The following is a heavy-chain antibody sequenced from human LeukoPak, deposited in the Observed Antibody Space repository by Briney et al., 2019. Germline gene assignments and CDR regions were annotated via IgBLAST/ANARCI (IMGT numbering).Heavy chain of an antibody. CDR3: ARSRKGVDTAMVRDAFDI. Sequence: GGSLRLSCAASGFTFSGYAMHWVRQAPGKGLEYVSAISSNGGSTYYANSVKGRFTIFRDNSKNTLYLQMRSLRAEDIGVYYCARSRKGVDTAMVRDAFDIWGQGTMVTVSS. J-gene: IGHJ3*02. CDR1: GFTFSGYA. D-gene: IGHD5-18*01. CDR2: ISSNGGST. V-gene: IGHV3-64*01.